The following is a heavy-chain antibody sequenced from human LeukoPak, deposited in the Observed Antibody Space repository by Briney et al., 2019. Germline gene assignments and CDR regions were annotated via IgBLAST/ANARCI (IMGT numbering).Heavy chain of an antibody. CDR1: GGSISSSSYY. CDR3: ARRCCSGGSGYLLAFDY. V-gene: IGHV4-39*07. J-gene: IGHJ4*02. CDR2: INHSGST. Sequence: SETLSLTCTVSGGSISSSSYYWSWIRQPPGKGLEWIGEINHSGSTNYNPSLKSRVTISVDTSKNQFSLKLSSVTAADTAVYYCARRCCSGGSGYLLAFDYWGQGTLVTVSS. D-gene: IGHD2-15*01.